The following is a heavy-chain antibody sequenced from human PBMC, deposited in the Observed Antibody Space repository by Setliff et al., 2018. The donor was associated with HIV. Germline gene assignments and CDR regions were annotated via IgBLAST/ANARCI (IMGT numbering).Heavy chain of an antibody. D-gene: IGHD3-10*01. CDR3: ARDRYAGEIDY. V-gene: IGHV4-61*02. J-gene: IGHJ4*02. Sequence: SETLSLTCTVSGGSISSGSYYWSWIRQPAGKGLEWIGRIYTSGSTNYNPSLKSRVTISVDTSKNQFSLKLSSVTAADTAVYYCARDRYAGEIDYWGQGTLVTVSS. CDR2: IYTSGST. CDR1: GGSISSGSYY.